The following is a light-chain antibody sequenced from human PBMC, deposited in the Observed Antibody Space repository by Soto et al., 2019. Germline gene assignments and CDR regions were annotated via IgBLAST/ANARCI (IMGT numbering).Light chain of an antibody. CDR1: QSLLHSNGYTY. CDR2: LGF. Sequence: DIVMTHSPLSLPVTPGEPASISCRSSQSLLHSNGYTYLDWYLQRPGQSPQLLIYLGFNRASGVPDRFSGSGSGTDFTLKISRVEAEDVGVYYCMQGLQTFYTFGQGTKLEIK. V-gene: IGKV2-28*01. J-gene: IGKJ2*01. CDR3: MQGLQTFYT.